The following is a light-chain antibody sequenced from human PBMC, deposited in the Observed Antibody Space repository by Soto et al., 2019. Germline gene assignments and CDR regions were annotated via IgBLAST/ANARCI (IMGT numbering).Light chain of an antibody. V-gene: IGLV1-47*02. CDR1: SSNIGSNH. Sequence: QSVLTQTPSASGTPGQTVTISCSGSSSNIGSNHVYWYQQFPGTAPKLLIYSNDQRPSGVPDRFSGSKSDTSASLAISGLRSDDEGDYYCAAWDASLGGVVFGGGTQLTVL. J-gene: IGLJ2*01. CDR2: SND. CDR3: AAWDASLGGVV.